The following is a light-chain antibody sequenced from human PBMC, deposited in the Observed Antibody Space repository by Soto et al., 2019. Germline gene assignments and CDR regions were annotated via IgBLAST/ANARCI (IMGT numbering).Light chain of an antibody. CDR1: QSVSSN. CDR3: QQYNKWPLFT. CDR2: AAS. V-gene: IGKV3-15*01. Sequence: EIVMTQSPVTLSVSPGERATLSCRASQSVSSNLAWYQQQPGQAPRLLIYAASTRASGIPARFSGSGSGTEFTLTISSLHSEDFAVYYCQQYNKWPLFTFGPGTKVDIQ. J-gene: IGKJ3*01.